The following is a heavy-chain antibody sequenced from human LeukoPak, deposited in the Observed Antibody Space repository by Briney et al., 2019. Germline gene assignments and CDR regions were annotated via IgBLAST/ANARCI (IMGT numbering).Heavy chain of an antibody. CDR3: AGIWCGHRRRSYFDY. CDR2: PYNTGST. D-gene: IGHD3-10*01. CDR1: GGSISNYH. V-gene: IGHV4-59*01. J-gene: IGHJ4*02. Sequence: PSETLSLTCTVSGGSISNYHWSWLRQPPGKGLEWIVYPYNTGSTNYNPSLKSRITISEGTSKSQFSQKVTSVAAADTAVYFWAGIWCGHRRRSYFDYWGQGILVSVSS.